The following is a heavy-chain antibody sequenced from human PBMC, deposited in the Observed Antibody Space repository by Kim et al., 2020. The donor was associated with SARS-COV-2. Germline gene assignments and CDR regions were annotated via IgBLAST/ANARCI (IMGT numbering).Heavy chain of an antibody. D-gene: IGHD6-13*01. J-gene: IGHJ6*02. CDR1: GYTFTSYD. Sequence: ASVKVSCKASGYTFTSYDINWVRQATGQGLEWMGWMNPNSGNTGYAQKFQGRVTMTRNTSISTAYMELSSLRSEDTAVYYCARGLYSSSWYRDYYYGMDVWGQGTTVTVSS. CDR2: MNPNSGNT. V-gene: IGHV1-8*01. CDR3: ARGLYSSSWYRDYYYGMDV.